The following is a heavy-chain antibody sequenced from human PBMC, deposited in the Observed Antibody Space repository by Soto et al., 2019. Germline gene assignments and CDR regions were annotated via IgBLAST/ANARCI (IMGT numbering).Heavy chain of an antibody. CDR2: IWYDGSKK. CDR3: ARGNYESSGYLAY. Sequence: QVQLVESGGGVVQSGRSLTLSCAVSGFTFRNYGMHWVRQAPGKGLEWVAVIWYDGSKKYYIDSLKGRFAISRDNSENTLYLQMNSPRGEEKAVYYGARGNYESSGYLAYWGQGTLVTVSS. CDR1: GFTFRNYG. D-gene: IGHD3-22*01. J-gene: IGHJ4*02. V-gene: IGHV3-33*01.